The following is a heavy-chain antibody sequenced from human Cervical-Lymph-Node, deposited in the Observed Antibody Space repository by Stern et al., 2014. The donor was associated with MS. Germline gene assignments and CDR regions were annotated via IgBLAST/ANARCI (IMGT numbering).Heavy chain of an antibody. D-gene: IGHD7-27*01. CDR3: VRKADWGDYFDY. Sequence: QMQLVQSGPGLLKPSETLSLTCTVSGASIRSYFWTWIRQPPGRPLEWIGYIFYSGSADYNPSLKSRVTMSVDTSNKQFSLKTSSVTAADTAVYYCVRKADWGDYFDYWGQGTLVTVSS. CDR2: IFYSGSA. J-gene: IGHJ4*02. V-gene: IGHV4-59*08. CDR1: GASIRSYF.